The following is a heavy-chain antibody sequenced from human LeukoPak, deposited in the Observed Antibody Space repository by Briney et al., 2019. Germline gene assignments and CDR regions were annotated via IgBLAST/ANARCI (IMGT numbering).Heavy chain of an antibody. CDR2: MGRGGDTI. J-gene: IGHJ6*02. D-gene: IGHD3-10*01. V-gene: IGHV3-48*03. CDR3: ATYYGSGSYVTGAMDV. CDR1: GFTYNSFE. Sequence: SGGSLRLSCAASGFTYNSFERNWLPQAPGKGLKGFSYMGRGGDTIYADSVKGRFNMSRDNAKNSLYLQMNSLRGEDTAVYYCATYYGSGSYVTGAMDVWGQGTTVSVSS.